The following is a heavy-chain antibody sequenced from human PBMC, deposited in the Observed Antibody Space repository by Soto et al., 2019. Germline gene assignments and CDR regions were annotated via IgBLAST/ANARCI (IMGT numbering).Heavy chain of an antibody. J-gene: IGHJ6*02. Sequence: GGSLRLSCAASGFSFSTYAMTWVRQAPGRGLEWVSAISGSGSPTYYADSVKGRFTISRDNSKNTLYLQMNSLRADDTAVYYCARDMSGGTYNYYYGMDVWGQGTTVTVSS. D-gene: IGHD1-26*01. CDR3: ARDMSGGTYNYYYGMDV. CDR1: GFSFSTYA. V-gene: IGHV3-23*01. CDR2: ISGSGSPT.